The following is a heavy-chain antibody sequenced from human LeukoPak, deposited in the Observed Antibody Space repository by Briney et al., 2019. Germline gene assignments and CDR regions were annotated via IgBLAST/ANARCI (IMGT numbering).Heavy chain of an antibody. Sequence: SETLSLTCTVSGGSISSYYWSWIRQPPGKGLEWIGYIYYSGSTNYNPSLKSRVTISVDTSKNQFSLKLSSVTAADTAVYYCARGCYYDSSGYLSYYFDYWGQGTLVTVSS. D-gene: IGHD3-22*01. CDR1: GGSISSYY. CDR2: IYYSGST. CDR3: ARGCYYDSSGYLSYYFDY. J-gene: IGHJ4*02. V-gene: IGHV4-59*08.